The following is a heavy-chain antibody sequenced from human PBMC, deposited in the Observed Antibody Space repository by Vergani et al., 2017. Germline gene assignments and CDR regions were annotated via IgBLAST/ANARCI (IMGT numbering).Heavy chain of an antibody. V-gene: IGHV3-9*01. CDR1: GFTFDDYA. CDR2: ISWNSGSI. Sequence: EVQLVESGGGLVQPGRSLRLSCAASGFTFDDYAMHWVRQAPGKGLEWVSGISWNSGSIGYADSVKGRFTISRDNSKNTLDLQMNSLRAEDTAVYYCAKADITSYDYWGQGTLVTVSS. D-gene: IGHD3-10*01. CDR3: AKADITSYDY. J-gene: IGHJ4*02.